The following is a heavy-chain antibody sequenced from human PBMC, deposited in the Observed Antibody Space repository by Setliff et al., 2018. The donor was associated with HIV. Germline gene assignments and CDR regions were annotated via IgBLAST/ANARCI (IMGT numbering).Heavy chain of an antibody. V-gene: IGHV4-34*01. D-gene: IGHD4-17*01. Sequence: ASETLSLTCAVYGGSFTTYYWSWIRQPPGKGLEWIGEVYHSGSSNYNPSLKSRVTISVDTSKNQLSLSLTSVTAADTAVYYCARGTTLNVVPDAFDIWGQGTMVTVSS. CDR2: VYHSGSS. CDR3: ARGTTLNVVPDAFDI. J-gene: IGHJ3*02. CDR1: GGSFTTYY.